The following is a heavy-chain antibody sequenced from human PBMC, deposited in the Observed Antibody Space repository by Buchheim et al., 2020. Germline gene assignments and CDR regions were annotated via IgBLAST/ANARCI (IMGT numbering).Heavy chain of an antibody. Sequence: QVQLQESGPGLVKPSQTLSLICTVSGGSISSGSYFWSWIRQPAGKGLEWIGRISSGGSTNYNASLKSRVIISADTPKNQFSLILTSVTAADTAVYYCAKTGGTYYYGLDVWGQGT. CDR2: ISSGGST. D-gene: IGHD3-16*01. J-gene: IGHJ6*02. CDR1: GGSISSGSYF. CDR3: AKTGGTYYYGLDV. V-gene: IGHV4-61*02.